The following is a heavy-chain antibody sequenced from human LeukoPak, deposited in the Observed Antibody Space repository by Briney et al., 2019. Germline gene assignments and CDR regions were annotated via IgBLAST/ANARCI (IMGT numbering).Heavy chain of an antibody. CDR3: ARDRRRLLDY. CDR2: IYHSGST. D-gene: IGHD2-21*02. CDR1: GGSISSGGYY. V-gene: IGHV4-30-2*01. Sequence: SQTLSLTCTVSGGSISSGGYYWSWIRQPPGKGLEWIGYIYHSGSTYYNPSLKSQVTISVDRSKNQISLKLSSVTAADTAVYYCARDRRRLLDYWGQGTLVTVSS. J-gene: IGHJ4*02.